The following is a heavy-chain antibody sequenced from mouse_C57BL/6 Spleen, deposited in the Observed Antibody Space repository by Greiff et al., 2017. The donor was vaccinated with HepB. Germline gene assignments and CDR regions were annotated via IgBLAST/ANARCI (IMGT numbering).Heavy chain of an antibody. V-gene: IGHV1-62-2*01. CDR1: GYTFTEYT. D-gene: IGHD1-1*01. Sequence: VQLQQSGAELVKPGASVKLSCKASGYTFTEYTIHWVKQRSGQGLEWIGWFYPGSGSIKYNEKFKDKATLTADKSSSTVYMELSRLTSEDSAVYFCARHEEGLYYGSSYYYFDYWGQGTTLTVSS. CDR2: FYPGSGSI. J-gene: IGHJ2*01. CDR3: ARHEEGLYYGSSYYYFDY.